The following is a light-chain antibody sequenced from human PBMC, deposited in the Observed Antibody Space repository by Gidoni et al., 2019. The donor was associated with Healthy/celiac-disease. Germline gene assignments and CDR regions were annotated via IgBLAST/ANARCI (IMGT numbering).Light chain of an antibody. Sequence: EIVLTQSPATLSLSPGERATLSCRASQSVSSYLAWYQQKPGQAPRLLIYDASNGATGIPARFSGSGSGTDFTLTISSLEPEDFAVYYCQQRSNWPVVTFGQGTRLEIK. CDR2: DAS. J-gene: IGKJ5*01. CDR3: QQRSNWPVVT. V-gene: IGKV3-11*01. CDR1: QSVSSY.